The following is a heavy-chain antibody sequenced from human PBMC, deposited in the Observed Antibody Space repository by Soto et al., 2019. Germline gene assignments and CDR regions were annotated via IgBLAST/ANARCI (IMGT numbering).Heavy chain of an antibody. V-gene: IGHV4-31*03. CDR1: GGSISSGGYY. D-gene: IGHD3-3*01. J-gene: IGHJ4*02. CDR3: AMVDTIFGVVSHFDY. Sequence: SETLSLTCTVSGGSISSGGYYWSWIRQHPGKGLEWIGYIYYSGSTYYNPSLKSRVTISVDTSKNQFSLKLSSVTAADTAVCYCAMVDTIFGVVSHFDYWGQGTLVTVSS. CDR2: IYYSGST.